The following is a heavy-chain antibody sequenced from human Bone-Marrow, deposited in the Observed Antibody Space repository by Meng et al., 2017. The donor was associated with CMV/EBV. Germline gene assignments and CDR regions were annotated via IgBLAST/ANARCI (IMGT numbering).Heavy chain of an antibody. J-gene: IGHJ3*02. V-gene: IGHV3-53*01. CDR2: IYSGGST. CDR1: GFTVSSNY. Sequence: GGSLRLSCAASGFTVSSNYMSWVRQAPGKGLEWVSVIYSGGSTYYADSVKGRFTISRDNSKNTLYLQMNSLRAEDTAVYYCAKDDISGSYGADAFDIWGQGTMVTVSS. D-gene: IGHD1-26*01. CDR3: AKDDISGSYGADAFDI.